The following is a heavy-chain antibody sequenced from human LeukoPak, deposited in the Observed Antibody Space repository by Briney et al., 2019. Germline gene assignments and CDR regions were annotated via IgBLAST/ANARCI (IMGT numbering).Heavy chain of an antibody. J-gene: IGHJ4*02. V-gene: IGHV3-7*01. Sequence: GGSLRLSCAASGFTFSTYWMSWVRQAPGKGLEWVANIKQDGSEKYYVDSVKGRFTISRDNAKNSLYLQMNSLRAEDTAVYYCARLFPYYYDTSGYWLDYWGQGTLVTVSS. CDR1: GFTFSTYW. CDR2: IKQDGSEK. CDR3: ARLFPYYYDTSGYWLDY. D-gene: IGHD3-22*01.